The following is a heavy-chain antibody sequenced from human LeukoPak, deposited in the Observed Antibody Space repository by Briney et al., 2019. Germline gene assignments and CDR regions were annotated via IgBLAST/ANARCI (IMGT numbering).Heavy chain of an antibody. CDR3: AKGVGKGAIDY. CDR2: ISGSGDSS. D-gene: IGHD3-16*01. Sequence: GGSLRLSCAASGFTFSSYAMSWVRQAPGKGLEWVSVISGSGDSSYYADSVKGRFTISRDNSKNTLYLQMNSLRAEDTAVYYCAKGVGKGAIDYWGQGTLVTVSS. J-gene: IGHJ4*02. V-gene: IGHV3-23*01. CDR1: GFTFSSYA.